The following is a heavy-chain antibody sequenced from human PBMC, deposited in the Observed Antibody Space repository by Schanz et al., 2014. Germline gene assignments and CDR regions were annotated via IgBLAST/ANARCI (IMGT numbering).Heavy chain of an antibody. V-gene: IGHV4-31*11. CDR1: GFTFSKAW. J-gene: IGHJ3*02. D-gene: IGHD2-2*01. CDR2: IYYTGST. CDR3: AGGYCTSTSCRYSAFDI. Sequence: VLLVESGGGLVQPGGSLRLSCAASGFTFSKAWMSWVRQHPGKGLEWIGYIYYTGSTYYNPSLKSRVTISVDTSKNQFSLKLTSVTAADTAVYYCAGGYCTSTSCRYSAFDIWGQGTMVTVSS.